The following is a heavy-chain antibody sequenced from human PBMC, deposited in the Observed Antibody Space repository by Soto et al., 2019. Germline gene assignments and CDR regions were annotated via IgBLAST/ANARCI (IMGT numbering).Heavy chain of an antibody. CDR3: ARVGGSYRDFDY. D-gene: IGHD1-26*01. CDR2: IYYIGST. J-gene: IGHJ4*02. CDR1: GGSISSYY. V-gene: IGHV4-59*01. Sequence: SETLSLSCTVSGGSISSYYWSWIRQPPGKGLEWIGYIYYIGSTNYNPSLKSRVTISVDTSKNQFSLKLSSVNAADTAVYYCARVGGSYRDFDYWGQGTLVTVSS.